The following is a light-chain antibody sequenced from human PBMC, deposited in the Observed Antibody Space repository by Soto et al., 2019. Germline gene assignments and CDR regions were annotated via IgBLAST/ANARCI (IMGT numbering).Light chain of an antibody. CDR1: QSVSSSY. J-gene: IGKJ1*01. CDR2: DAS. CDR3: QQYGSSTWT. V-gene: IGKV3-20*01. Sequence: EIVLTQSPGTLSLSPGERATLSCRASQSVSSSYLAWYQQKPGQAPRLLIYDASSRATGIPDRFSGSGSGTDLTLTISRLEPEDFAVYYCQQYGSSTWTFGQGTKVEIK.